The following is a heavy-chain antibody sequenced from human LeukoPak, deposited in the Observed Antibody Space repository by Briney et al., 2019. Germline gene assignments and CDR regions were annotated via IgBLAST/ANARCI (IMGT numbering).Heavy chain of an antibody. V-gene: IGHV3-30-3*01. Sequence: PGGSLRLSCAASGFTLSSYAMHWVRQAPGKGLEWVAVISYDGSNKYYADSVKGRFTISRDNSKNTLYLQMNSLRAEDTALYYCAKDIGIAVAGGHFDYWGQGTLVTVSS. D-gene: IGHD6-19*01. CDR2: ISYDGSNK. CDR3: AKDIGIAVAGGHFDY. CDR1: GFTLSSYA. J-gene: IGHJ4*02.